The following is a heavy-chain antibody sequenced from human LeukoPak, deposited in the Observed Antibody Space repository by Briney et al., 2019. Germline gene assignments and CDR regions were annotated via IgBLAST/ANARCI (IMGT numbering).Heavy chain of an antibody. CDR3: ARRRDSSSWYSAFDP. CDR2: MNPNSGNT. V-gene: IGHV1-8*01. J-gene: IGHJ5*02. Sequence: GASVKVSCKASGYTFTSYDINWVRQATGRGLEWMGWMNPNSGNTGYAQKFQGRVTMTRDTSISTAYMELSGLRSEDTAVYYCARRRDSSSWYSAFDPWGQGTLVNVSS. CDR1: GYTFTSYD. D-gene: IGHD6-13*01.